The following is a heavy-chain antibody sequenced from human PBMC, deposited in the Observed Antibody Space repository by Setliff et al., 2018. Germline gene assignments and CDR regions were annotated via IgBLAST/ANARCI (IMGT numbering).Heavy chain of an antibody. CDR1: GGSISTYY. D-gene: IGHD6-19*01. J-gene: IGHJ5*02. V-gene: IGHV4-4*07. Sequence: PSETLSLTCTVSGGSISTYYWSWIRRPAGKGLEWIGRVFVSGSTNYNPSLKSRVTMSVDTSKNQFSLKLTSVTAADTAMYYCARDTSSDWAAWFDPWSQGIPVTVSS. CDR3: ARDTSSDWAAWFDP. CDR2: VFVSGST.